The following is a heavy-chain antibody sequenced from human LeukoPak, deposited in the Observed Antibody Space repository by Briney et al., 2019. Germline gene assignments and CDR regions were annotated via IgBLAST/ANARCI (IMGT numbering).Heavy chain of an antibody. J-gene: IGHJ3*02. CDR3: ATGKRSNDAFDI. CDR2: FDPGDAET. V-gene: IGHV1-24*01. CDR1: GYTLTELS. Sequence: ASVKASCKVSGYTLTELSMLWVRHAPGKGLEWMGNFDPGDAETIYAQKFQGRLTMTEDRSTDTAYMELSSLRSEDTAVYYCATGKRSNDAFDIWGQGTLVTVSS. D-gene: IGHD1-1*01.